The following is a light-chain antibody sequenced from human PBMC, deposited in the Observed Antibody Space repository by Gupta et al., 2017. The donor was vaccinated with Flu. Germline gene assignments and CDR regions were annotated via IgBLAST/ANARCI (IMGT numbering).Light chain of an antibody. CDR3: QQDNIWPDT. CDR1: QSTGRH. CDR2: DAS. Sequence: PATLSVSPGERASLVISATQSTGRHLARYQQKPGQAPRLLLFDASTRSTGFPAMFNASGSGRELSLIISRMQSEDFAVYYCQQDNIWPDTFGGGTKVEIK. V-gene: IGKV3-15*01. J-gene: IGKJ4*01.